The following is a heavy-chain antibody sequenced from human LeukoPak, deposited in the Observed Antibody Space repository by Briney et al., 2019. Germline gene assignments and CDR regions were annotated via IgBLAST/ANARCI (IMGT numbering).Heavy chain of an antibody. D-gene: IGHD5-18*01. CDR1: GFTFSSYA. CDR2: ISGSGGST. V-gene: IGHV3-23*01. Sequence: GGSLRLSCAAPGFTFSSYAMSWVRRAPGKGLEWVSAISGSGGSTYYADSVKGRFTISRNNSKNTLYLQMNSLRAEDTAVYYCAKRRTTAMVSYFDYWGQGTLVTVSS. CDR3: AKRRTTAMVSYFDY. J-gene: IGHJ4*02.